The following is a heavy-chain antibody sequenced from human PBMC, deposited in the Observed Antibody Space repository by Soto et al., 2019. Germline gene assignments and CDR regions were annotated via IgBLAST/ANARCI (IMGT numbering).Heavy chain of an antibody. V-gene: IGHV3-11*06. J-gene: IGHJ4*02. D-gene: IGHD4-17*01. CDR2: IGGRATYT. CDR3: ARGAYSDYDF. CDR1: GFTFSDYY. Sequence: PGGSLRLSCAASGFTFSDYYMIWIRQAPGKGLEWVSYIGGRATYTNYADSVKGRFSISRDDAKNSLYLQMNSLRAEDTAVYYCARGAYSDYDFWGQGTLVTVSS.